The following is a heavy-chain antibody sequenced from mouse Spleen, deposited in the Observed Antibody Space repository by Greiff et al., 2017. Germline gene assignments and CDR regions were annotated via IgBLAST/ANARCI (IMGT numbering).Heavy chain of an antibody. J-gene: IGHJ2*01. D-gene: IGHD2-4*01. CDR3: ARDPIYYDYDGPYYFDY. CDR1: GFNIKDTY. Sequence: VQLQQPGAELVKPGASVKLSCTASGFNIKDTYMHWVKQRPEQGLEWIGRIDPANGNTKYDPKFQGKATITADTSSNTAYLQLSSLTSEDTAVYYCARDPIYYDYDGPYYFDYWGQGTTLTVSS. CDR2: IDPANGNT. V-gene: IGHV14-3*02.